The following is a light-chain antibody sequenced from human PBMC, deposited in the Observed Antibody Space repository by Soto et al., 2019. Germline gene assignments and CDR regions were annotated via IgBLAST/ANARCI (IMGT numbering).Light chain of an antibody. CDR3: QQYNNWPLT. CDR1: QRVSSW. V-gene: IGKV1-5*03. Sequence: DIQMTQSPSTLPASVGDRVTITCRASQRVSSWLAWYQQKPGRAPKLLICKASRLESGVPARFSGSGSGTVFTLTISSLQSEDFAVYYCQQYNNWPLTFGGGTKVDIK. J-gene: IGKJ4*01. CDR2: KAS.